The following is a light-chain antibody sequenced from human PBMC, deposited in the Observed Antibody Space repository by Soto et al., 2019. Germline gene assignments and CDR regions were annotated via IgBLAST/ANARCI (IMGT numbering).Light chain of an antibody. J-gene: IGKJ1*01. CDR2: DAS. V-gene: IGKV1-5*01. CDR1: QTITTW. CDR3: QQYTNTNNPWT. Sequence: DMPGNTCPPPMSPSVGARATSTCRARQTITTWMAWYQQKPGKAPKLLVYDASTLQSGVATRFSGSGSGTEFTLIISGLQPEDSATYYCQQYTNTNNPWTFGQGTKV.